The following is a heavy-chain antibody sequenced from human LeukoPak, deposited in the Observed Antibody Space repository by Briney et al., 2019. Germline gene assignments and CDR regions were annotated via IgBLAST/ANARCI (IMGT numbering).Heavy chain of an antibody. CDR2: ISGSGGST. CDR1: GFTFSSYA. CDR3: AKGSVVPAASGGWGKYYYYYYGMDV. Sequence: PGGSLRLSCAASGFTFSSYAMSWVRQAPGKGLEWVSAISGSGGSTYYADSVKGRFTISRDNSKNTLYLQMNSLRAEDTAVYYCAKGSVVPAASGGWGKYYYYYYGMDVWGQGTTVTVSS. V-gene: IGHV3-23*01. D-gene: IGHD2-2*01. J-gene: IGHJ6*02.